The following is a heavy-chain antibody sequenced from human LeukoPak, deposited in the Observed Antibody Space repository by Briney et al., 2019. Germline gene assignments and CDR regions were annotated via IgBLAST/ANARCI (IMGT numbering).Heavy chain of an antibody. J-gene: IGHJ4*02. Sequence: ASVNVSCKASGYSFTGFYMHWVRQAPGQGLEWMGWINPHTGGTRYAQNFQGWVTMTRDTSISTAYMELSRLRSDDTAVYYCARDPGYGDYFSFDSWGQGTLVTVSS. CDR3: ARDPGYGDYFSFDS. CDR2: INPHTGGT. D-gene: IGHD4-17*01. V-gene: IGHV1-2*04. CDR1: GYSFTGFY.